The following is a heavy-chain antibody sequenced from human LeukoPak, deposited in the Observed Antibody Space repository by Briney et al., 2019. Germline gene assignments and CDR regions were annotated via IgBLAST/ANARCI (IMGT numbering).Heavy chain of an antibody. J-gene: IGHJ5*02. CDR1: SYTFTNYG. V-gene: IGHV1-18*01. CDR3: ARDGSGVWFDP. CDR2: ISAYNGNT. D-gene: IGHD3-10*01. Sequence: ASVKVSCKASSYTFTNYGISWVRQAPGQGLEWMGWISAYNGNTNYAQKFQGRVTMTTDTSTSTAYMELRSLRSDDTAVYYCARDGSGVWFDPWGQGTLLTVSS.